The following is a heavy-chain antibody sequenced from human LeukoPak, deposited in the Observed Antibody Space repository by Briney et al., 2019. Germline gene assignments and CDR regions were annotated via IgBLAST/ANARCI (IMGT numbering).Heavy chain of an antibody. CDR3: ARGRGYSYDLSG. V-gene: IGHV1-8*01. CDR2: MNPNSGNT. J-gene: IGHJ4*02. Sequence: VSVKVSCKASGYTFTSYDINWVRQATGQGLEWMGWMNPNSGNTGYAQKFQGRVTMTRNTSISSAYMELSSLRSEDTAVYYCARGRGYSYDLSGWGQGTLVTVSS. CDR1: GYTFTSYD. D-gene: IGHD5-18*01.